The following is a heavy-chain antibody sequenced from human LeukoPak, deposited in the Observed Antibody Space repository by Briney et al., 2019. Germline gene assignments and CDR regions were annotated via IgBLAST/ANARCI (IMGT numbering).Heavy chain of an antibody. J-gene: IGHJ4*02. CDR1: GFTFSSYS. Sequence: PGGSLRLSCAASGFTFSSYSMNWVRQAPGKGLEWVSYISSSSSTIYYADSVKGRFTISRDNAKNSLYLQMNSLRDEDTAVYYCARQEYYYDNRGFTFDYWGQGTLVTVSS. CDR2: ISSSSSTI. CDR3: ARQEYYYDNRGFTFDY. D-gene: IGHD3-22*01. V-gene: IGHV3-48*02.